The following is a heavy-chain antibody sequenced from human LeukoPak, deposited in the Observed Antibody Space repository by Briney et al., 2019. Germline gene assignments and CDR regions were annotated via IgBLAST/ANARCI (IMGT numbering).Heavy chain of an antibody. CDR3: ARVSYDVLTAYYKGSYYFDY. CDR2: IYFSGST. V-gene: IGHV4-61*08. J-gene: IGHJ4*02. D-gene: IGHD3-9*01. Sequence: PSETLSLTCADLGGSLSSGGYYWSWIRQPPGKGLEWLGFIYFSGSTNYNPSLKSPVTISVDTSKIQFSLKLSAVTAADTAVYYCARVSYDVLTAYYKGSYYFDYWGQGTLVTVSS. CDR1: GGSLSSGGYY.